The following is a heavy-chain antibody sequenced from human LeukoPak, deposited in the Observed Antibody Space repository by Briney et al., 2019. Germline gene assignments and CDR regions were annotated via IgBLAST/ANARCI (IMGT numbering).Heavy chain of an antibody. J-gene: IGHJ4*02. CDR2: FSGNGGAT. CDR3: MTLLTMIH. Sequence: GGSLRLSCAASGFTFSSYAMIWVRQAPGKGLEWVSSFSGNGGATYYADSVKGRFTISRDNSKNMLYLQMNSLRAEDTAVYYCMTLLTMIHWGQGTLVTVSS. V-gene: IGHV3-23*01. CDR1: GFTFSSYA. D-gene: IGHD3-22*01.